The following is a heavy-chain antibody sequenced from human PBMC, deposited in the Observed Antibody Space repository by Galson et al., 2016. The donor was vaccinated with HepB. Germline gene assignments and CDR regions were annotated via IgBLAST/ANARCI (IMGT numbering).Heavy chain of an antibody. V-gene: IGHV4-39*01. J-gene: IGHJ6*02. CDR2: IYYSGST. CDR1: GDSISTNSAY. D-gene: IGHD3-3*01. CDR3: ARHLRGYRASYGMDV. Sequence: ETLSLTCTVSGDSISTNSAYWGWIRQSPGRGLEWIGSIYYSGSTFYNPSLKSRLRMSVDTSTNQFSLSLTSVTAADTAVYYCARHLRGYRASYGMDVWGQGTTVTVSS.